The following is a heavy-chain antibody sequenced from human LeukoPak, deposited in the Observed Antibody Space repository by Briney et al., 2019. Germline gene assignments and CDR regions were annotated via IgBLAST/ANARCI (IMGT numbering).Heavy chain of an antibody. J-gene: IGHJ4*02. D-gene: IGHD1-26*01. CDR1: GYTFTGYC. Sequence: ASVKVSCKASGYTFTGYCMHWVPQAPGQGLEWMCWINPNRGGTNYAQKFQGRVTMTRDTSISTAYMELSRLRSDDTAVYYCARDPSGWELPTDYWGQGTLVTVSS. CDR2: INPNRGGT. V-gene: IGHV1-2*02. CDR3: ARDPSGWELPTDY.